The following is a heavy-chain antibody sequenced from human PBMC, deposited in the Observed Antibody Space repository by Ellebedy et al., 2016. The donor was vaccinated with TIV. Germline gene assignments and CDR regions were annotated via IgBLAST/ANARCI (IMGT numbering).Heavy chain of an antibody. J-gene: IGHJ6*03. Sequence: SETLSLXXTVSGGSVSRYFWRWIRQPAGKGLEWIGRIFTSGSFNYNPSLMSRVTMSVVTSKNQISLRLNSVTAADTAVYYCARVHCSITTCDYYYMDVWGKGTTVTVS. V-gene: IGHV4-4*07. CDR2: IFTSGSF. D-gene: IGHD1-1*01. CDR1: GGSVSRYF. CDR3: ARVHCSITTCDYYYMDV.